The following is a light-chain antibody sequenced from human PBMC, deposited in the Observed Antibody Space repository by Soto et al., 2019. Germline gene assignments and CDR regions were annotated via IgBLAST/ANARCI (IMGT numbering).Light chain of an antibody. CDR2: GIS. CDR3: QQHGQWPIT. J-gene: IGKJ5*01. V-gene: IGKV3D-15*01. Sequence: EIVMKKSPATLSVSKGERATLSCRASQSVNSNYLAWYQQKPGQAPRLLIYGISKRATDIPDRFSGSGSGTEFTLTISSLQPEDFATYYCQQHGQWPITFGQGTRLEIK. CDR1: QSVNSN.